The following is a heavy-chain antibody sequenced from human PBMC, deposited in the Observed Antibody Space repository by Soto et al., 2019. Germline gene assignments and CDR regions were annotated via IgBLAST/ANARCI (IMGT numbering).Heavy chain of an antibody. D-gene: IGHD3-22*01. J-gene: IGHJ4*02. CDR2: IYPGDSDT. V-gene: IGHV5-51*01. Sequence: GESLKISGKGCGYSFTTYWLVWVRQMPGKSLEWMGIIYPGDSDTKYSPSFEGQVTISADKTFSTAYLQWFSLKSSDTAIYYCARRVITPEYYFDYWGQGTPVTVSS. CDR3: ARRVITPEYYFDY. CDR1: GYSFTTYW.